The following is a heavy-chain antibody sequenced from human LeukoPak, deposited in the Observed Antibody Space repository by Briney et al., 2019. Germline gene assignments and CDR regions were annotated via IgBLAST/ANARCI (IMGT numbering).Heavy chain of an antibody. CDR3: ARLYYDSSGYYQICYFDY. Sequence: SETLPLTCTVSGGSITSSSYYWGWIRQPPGKGLEWIGSIYYSGSTYYNPSLKSRVTISVDTSKNQFSLNLSSVTAADTAVYYCARLYYDSSGYYQICYFDYWGQGTLVTVSS. V-gene: IGHV4-39*01. CDR2: IYYSGST. D-gene: IGHD3-22*01. J-gene: IGHJ4*02. CDR1: GGSITSSSYY.